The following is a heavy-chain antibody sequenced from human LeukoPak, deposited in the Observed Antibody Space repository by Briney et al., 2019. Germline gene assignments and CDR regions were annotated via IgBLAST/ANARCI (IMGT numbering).Heavy chain of an antibody. D-gene: IGHD2-15*01. J-gene: IGHJ5*02. CDR2: IIPIFGTA. V-gene: IGHV1-69*01. Sequence: SVKVSCKAFGGTFSSYAISWVRQAPGQGLEWMGGIIPIFGTANYAQKFQGRVTITADESTSTAYMELSSLRSEDTAVYYCASERLGYCSGGSCYSARWFDPWGQGTLVTVSS. CDR1: GGTFSSYA. CDR3: ASERLGYCSGGSCYSARWFDP.